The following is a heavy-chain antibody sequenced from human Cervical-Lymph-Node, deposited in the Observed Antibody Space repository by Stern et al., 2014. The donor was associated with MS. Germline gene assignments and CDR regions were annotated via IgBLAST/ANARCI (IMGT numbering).Heavy chain of an antibody. CDR2: ISYDGSNK. V-gene: IGHV3-30*18. CDR3: AKDLRQQLTYYYYGMDV. CDR1: GFTFSSYG. J-gene: IGHJ6*02. D-gene: IGHD6-13*01. Sequence: VQLVESGGGVVQPGRSLRLSCAASGFTFSSYGMHWVRQAPGKGLEWVAVISYDGSNKYYADSVKGRFTISRDNSKNTLYLQMNSLRAEDTAVYYCAKDLRQQLTYYYYGMDVWGQGTTVTVSS.